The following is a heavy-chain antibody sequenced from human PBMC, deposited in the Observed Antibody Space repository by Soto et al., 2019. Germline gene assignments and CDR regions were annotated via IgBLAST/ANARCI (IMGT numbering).Heavy chain of an antibody. V-gene: IGHV6-1*01. CDR2: TYYRSKWYN. Sequence: SQTLSLTCAISGDSVSSNSAAWNWIRQSPSRGLEWLGRTYYRSKWYNDYAVSVKSRITINPDTSKNQFSLQLNSVTPEDTAVYYCARTQYYYDSSGYSAFDIWGQGTMVTVSS. CDR3: ARTQYYYDSSGYSAFDI. D-gene: IGHD3-22*01. CDR1: GDSVSSNSAA. J-gene: IGHJ3*02.